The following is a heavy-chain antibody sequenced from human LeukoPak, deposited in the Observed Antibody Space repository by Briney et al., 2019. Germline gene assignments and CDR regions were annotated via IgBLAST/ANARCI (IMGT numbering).Heavy chain of an antibody. J-gene: IGHJ4*02. V-gene: IGHV3-48*03. CDR3: VRDFRFLEDY. CDR1: GFTFSNYE. Sequence: GGSLRLSCAASGFTFSNYEMNWVRQAPGKGLEWVSYISSSGSTINYADSVKGRFTISRDNAKNSLNLQMNSLRAEDTAVYYCVRDFRFLEDYWGQGTLVTVSS. CDR2: ISSSGSTI. D-gene: IGHD3-3*01.